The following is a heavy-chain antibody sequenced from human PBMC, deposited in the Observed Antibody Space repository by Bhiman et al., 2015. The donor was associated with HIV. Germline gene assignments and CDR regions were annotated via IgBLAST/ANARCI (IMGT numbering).Heavy chain of an antibody. CDR2: IRYDTNAK. CDR1: GFSFSSYG. CDR3: ARGPSASDGQIPWVY. D-gene: IGHD5-24*01. J-gene: IGHJ4*02. V-gene: IGHV3-30*02. Sequence: QVQLVESGGGVVQPGGSLRLSCAAAGFSFSSYGMHWVRQAPGKGLEWVAFIRYDTNAKYYADSVKGRFTISRDNARNSLYLQMNSLRTEDTAVYFCARGPSASDGQIPWVYWGQGTLVTVSS.